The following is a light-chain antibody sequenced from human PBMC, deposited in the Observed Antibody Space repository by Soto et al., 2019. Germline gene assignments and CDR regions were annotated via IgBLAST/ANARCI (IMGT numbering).Light chain of an antibody. CDR2: GAS. CDR3: QRYGSSAPLT. Sequence: EIVLTQSPGTLSLSPGERATLSCRASQSVSSNYLAWYQQRPGQAPRLLIYGASSRATGIPDRFSGSGSGTHFHLTISRLEPEDFAVYYCQRYGSSAPLTFGKGTRLEIK. V-gene: IGKV3-20*01. CDR1: QSVSSNY. J-gene: IGKJ5*01.